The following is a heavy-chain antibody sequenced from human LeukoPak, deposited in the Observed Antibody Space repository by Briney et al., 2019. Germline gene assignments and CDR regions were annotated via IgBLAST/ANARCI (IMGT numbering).Heavy chain of an antibody. Sequence: SETLSLTCTVSGGSISSYYWSWIRQPPGKRLEWIGYIYYSGSTNYNPSLKSRVTISVDTSKNQFSLKLSSVTAADTAVYYCARLPSRWGQGTLVTVSS. CDR2: IYYSGST. J-gene: IGHJ4*02. V-gene: IGHV4-59*01. CDR1: GGSISSYY. CDR3: ARLPSR. D-gene: IGHD2-2*01.